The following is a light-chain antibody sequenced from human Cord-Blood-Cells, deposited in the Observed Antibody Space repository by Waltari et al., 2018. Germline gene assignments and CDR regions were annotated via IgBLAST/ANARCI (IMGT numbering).Light chain of an antibody. CDR3: QQYNSSWT. J-gene: IGKJ1*01. CDR1: QSISSW. CDR2: DAS. Sequence: DIQMTQSPSTLSASVGDRVTITCRASQSISSWLAWYQQKPGKAPKLLIYDASSLESGVPSRFSGSGSGTAFTLTTISLQPDDFATYYCQQYNSSWTFGQGTKVEIK. V-gene: IGKV1-5*01.